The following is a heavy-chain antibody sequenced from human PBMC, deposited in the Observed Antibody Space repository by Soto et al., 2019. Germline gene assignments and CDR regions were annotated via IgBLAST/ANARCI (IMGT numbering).Heavy chain of an antibody. Sequence: EVPLVDSGGGLVRTGGSLRLSCAASGFTVSSNYISWVRQAPGKGLEWVSVIYADGTTYYADSVKDRFTISRDNSKNTVSLQMSSLRAEDTAVYCAVDIEVTGMGHYYFDYWGQGALVTVSS. D-gene: IGHD2-15*01. CDR2: IYADGTT. CDR1: GFTVSSNY. V-gene: IGHV3-66*01. CDR3: AVDIEVTGMGHYYFDY. J-gene: IGHJ4*02.